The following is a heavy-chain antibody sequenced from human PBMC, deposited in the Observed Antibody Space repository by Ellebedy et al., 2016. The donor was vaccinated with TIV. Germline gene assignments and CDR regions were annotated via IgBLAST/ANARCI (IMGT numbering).Heavy chain of an antibody. J-gene: IGHJ4*02. V-gene: IGHV3-48*04. CDR3: ERGTYYYDSSL. Sequence: PGGSLRLSCAASGVTFSSYSMNWVRQAPGKGLEWVSYITSSSSTIYYADSMKGRFTISRDNAKNSLYLQMNSLRAEDTAVYYCERGTYYYDSSLWGQGTLVTVSS. CDR1: GVTFSSYS. D-gene: IGHD3-22*01. CDR2: ITSSSSTI.